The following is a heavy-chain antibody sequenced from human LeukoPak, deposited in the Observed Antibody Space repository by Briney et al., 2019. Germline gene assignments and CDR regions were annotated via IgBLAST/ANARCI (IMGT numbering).Heavy chain of an antibody. CDR3: ARDYSGSFWTFDY. CDR1: GGSISGGSYY. Sequence: SETLSLTCTVSGGSISGGSYYWNWIRQPAGKGLEWIGHIHTSGRTSYKSSLKSRVTISIDTSNNEFSLRLSSVTAADTAIYYCARDYSGSFWTFDYWGQGTLVTVSS. CDR2: IHTSGRT. D-gene: IGHD1-26*01. V-gene: IGHV4-61*09. J-gene: IGHJ4*02.